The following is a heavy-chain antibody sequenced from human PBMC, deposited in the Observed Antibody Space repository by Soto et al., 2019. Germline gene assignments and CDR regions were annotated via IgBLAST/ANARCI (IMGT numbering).Heavy chain of an antibody. Sequence: XPVKGSFKVVGYSLTELSVRWGRQAPGKGLEWMGGFDPEDGETIYAQKFQGRVTMTEDTSTDTAYMELSSLRSKDTAPYYTATRHGPIDCWGQGTLVTVPS. CDR2: FDPEDGET. CDR3: ATRHGPIDC. V-gene: IGHV1-24*01. J-gene: IGHJ4*02. CDR1: GYSLTELS.